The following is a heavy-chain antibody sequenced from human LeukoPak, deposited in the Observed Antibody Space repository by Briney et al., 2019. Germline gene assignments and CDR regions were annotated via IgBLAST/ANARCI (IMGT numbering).Heavy chain of an antibody. CDR2: IYNSGST. V-gene: IGHV4-59*01. Sequence: SETLSLTCTVSGGSISTYYWSWIRQPPGKGLEWIGYIYNSGSTNYNPSLKSRVTISVDTSNNQFSLKLSSITAAHAPVYLSSRVGVDFWSGHFFEFWGQGTLVTVSS. D-gene: IGHD3-3*01. CDR1: GGSISTYY. CDR3: SRVGVDFWSGHFFEF. J-gene: IGHJ4*02.